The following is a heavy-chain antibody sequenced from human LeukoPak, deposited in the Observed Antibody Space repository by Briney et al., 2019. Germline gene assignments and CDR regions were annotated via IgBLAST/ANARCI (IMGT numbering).Heavy chain of an antibody. Sequence: SETLSLTCAVSSGSISSNNWWSCVRQPPGKGLEWIGSIYYSGSTYYNPSLKSRVTISIDTSKNHFSLKLSSVTAADTAVYYCASWYYDILTGYYFGYFQHWGQGTLVTVSS. D-gene: IGHD3-9*01. CDR2: IYYSGST. CDR3: ASWYYDILTGYYFGYFQH. CDR1: SGSISSNNW. J-gene: IGHJ1*01. V-gene: IGHV4-39*02.